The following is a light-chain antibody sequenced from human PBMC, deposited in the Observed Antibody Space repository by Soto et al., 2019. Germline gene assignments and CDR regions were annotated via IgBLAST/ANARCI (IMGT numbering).Light chain of an antibody. CDR2: DAS. V-gene: IGKV3-11*01. J-gene: IGKJ4*01. CDR3: QQRINWPLT. Sequence: EIVMTQSPATLSVSPGERATLSCRASQSVSSYLGWYQQKPGQAPRLLIYDASNRATGIPARFSGSGSGTDFTLTISSLEPEDFAVYYCQQRINWPLTFGGGTKVEIK. CDR1: QSVSSY.